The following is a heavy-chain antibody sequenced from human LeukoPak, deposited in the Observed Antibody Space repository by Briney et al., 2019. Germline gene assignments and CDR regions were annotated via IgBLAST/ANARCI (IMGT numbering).Heavy chain of an antibody. D-gene: IGHD5-12*01. CDR1: GGSISSYY. CDR3: ARDVNLEGMVATDY. Sequence: SSETLSLTCTVSGGSISSYYWSWIRQPPGKGLEWIGYIYYSGSTNYNPSLKSRVTISVDTSKNQFSLKLSSVTAADTAVYYCARDVNLEGMVATDYWGQGTLVTVSS. V-gene: IGHV4-59*12. CDR2: IYYSGST. J-gene: IGHJ4*02.